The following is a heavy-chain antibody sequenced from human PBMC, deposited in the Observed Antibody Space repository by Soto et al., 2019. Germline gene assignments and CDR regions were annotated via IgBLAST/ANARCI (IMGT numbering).Heavy chain of an antibody. CDR2: IYYSGST. V-gene: IGHV4-39*01. CDR3: VTNIEYSSSPFDP. J-gene: IGHJ5*02. Sequence: QLQLQESGPGLVKPSETLSLTCTVSGGSISRSTYYWGWIRQPPGKGLEWIGSIYYSGSTYYNPSLKSRVTISVDTSKNQCSLNLSSVTAADTAVYFCVTNIEYSSSPFDPWGQGTLVTVSS. CDR1: GGSISRSTYY. D-gene: IGHD6-6*01.